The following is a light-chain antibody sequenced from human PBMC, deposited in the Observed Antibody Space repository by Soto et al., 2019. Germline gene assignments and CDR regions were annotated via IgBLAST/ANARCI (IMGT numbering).Light chain of an antibody. CDR2: DAS. CDR1: QSISSA. Sequence: AIQLTQSPSSLSSSVGDRVTITCRASQSISSAVAWYQQKPGKQPKLLMYDASSLESGVPPRFSGRGSGTDFTLSISSLQPEDFATYYCQQFNNYPRTFGQGTRVEIK. J-gene: IGKJ5*01. V-gene: IGKV1D-13*01. CDR3: QQFNNYPRT.